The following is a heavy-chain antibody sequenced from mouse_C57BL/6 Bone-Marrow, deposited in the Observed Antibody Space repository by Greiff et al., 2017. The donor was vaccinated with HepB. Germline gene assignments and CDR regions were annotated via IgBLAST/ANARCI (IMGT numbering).Heavy chain of an antibody. CDR1: GFTFSSYA. CDR2: ISDGGSYT. V-gene: IGHV5-4*03. CDR3: APNEVTTRDSMDY. Sequence: DVKLVESGGGLVKPGGSLKLSCAASGFTFSSYAMSWVRQTPEKRLEWVATISDGGSYTYYPANVKGRFTISRDNAKNNQYLQMSHLKSEDTALYYCAPNEVTTRDSMDYWGQGTSVTVSS. D-gene: IGHD2-2*01. J-gene: IGHJ4*01.